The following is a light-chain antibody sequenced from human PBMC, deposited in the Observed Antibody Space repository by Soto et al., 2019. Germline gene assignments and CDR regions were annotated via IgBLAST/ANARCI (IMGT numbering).Light chain of an antibody. CDR2: GAS. V-gene: IGKV3-15*01. J-gene: IGKJ1*01. Sequence: EIVLTQSLATLSVSPGDRVTLSCRASQSVDINLAWYQQRPGQAPRLPVYGASTKATDMPGRFSGRGSGTEFTLTINNLQSEDFAVYYCQQYRNWPRTFGQGTKVDIK. CDR1: QSVDIN. CDR3: QQYRNWPRT.